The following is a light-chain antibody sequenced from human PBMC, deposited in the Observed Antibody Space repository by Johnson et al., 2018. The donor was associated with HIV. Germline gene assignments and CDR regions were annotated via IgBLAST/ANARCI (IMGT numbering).Light chain of an antibody. Sequence: QSVLTQSPSVSAAPGQKVTISCSGSSSNIGNNYVSWYQQLPGTAPKLLIYENNKRPSGIPDRFSGSKSGTSATLGITGLQTGDEADYYCATWDTSLSVYLCGTGTKGTVL. V-gene: IGLV1-51*02. J-gene: IGLJ1*01. CDR3: ATWDTSLSVYL. CDR1: SSNIGNNY. CDR2: ENN.